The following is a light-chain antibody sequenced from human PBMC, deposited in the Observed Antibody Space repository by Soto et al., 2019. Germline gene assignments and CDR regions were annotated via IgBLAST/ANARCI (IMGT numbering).Light chain of an antibody. CDR2: EVS. CDR3: MQAIDIPWT. CDR1: QSLLHSDGKTY. V-gene: IGKV2-29*03. Sequence: ILITQTPLSLSIIPGQTASISCKSSQSLLHSDGKTYFYWYVQKAGQAPQPLIYEVSNRFSGVPERFSASGSRTDFTLKISRVEADDVGIYYCMQAIDIPWTFGQGTKVEIK. J-gene: IGKJ1*01.